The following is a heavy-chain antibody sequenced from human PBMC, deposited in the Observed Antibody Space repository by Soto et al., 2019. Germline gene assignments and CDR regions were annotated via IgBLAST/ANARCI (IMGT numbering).Heavy chain of an antibody. CDR3: ARHARYSSSIDYYYYYMDV. Sequence: PSETLSLTCTVSGGSISSYYWSWIRQPPGKGLEWIGYIYYSGSTNYNPSLKSRVTISVDTSKNQFSLKLSSVTAADTAVYYCARHARYSSSIDYYYYYMDVWGKGT. V-gene: IGHV4-59*08. D-gene: IGHD6-6*01. J-gene: IGHJ6*03. CDR1: GGSISSYY. CDR2: IYYSGST.